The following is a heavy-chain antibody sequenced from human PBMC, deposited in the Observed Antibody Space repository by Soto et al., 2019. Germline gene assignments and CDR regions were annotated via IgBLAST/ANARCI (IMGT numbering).Heavy chain of an antibody. CDR3: AKGLLGPGRAYGMDV. D-gene: IGHD7-27*01. V-gene: IGHV3-30*18. CDR1: GFTFSSYG. CDR2: ISYDGSNK. J-gene: IGHJ6*02. Sequence: QVQLVESGGGVVQPGRSLRLSCAASGFTFSSYGMHWVRQAPGKGLEWVAVISYDGSNKYYADSVKGRFTISRDNSKNTRDLQMNSLRAEDTAVYYCAKGLLGPGRAYGMDVWGQGTTVTVSS.